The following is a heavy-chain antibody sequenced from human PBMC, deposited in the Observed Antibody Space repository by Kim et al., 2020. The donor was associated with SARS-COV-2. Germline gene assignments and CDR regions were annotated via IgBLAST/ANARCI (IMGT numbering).Heavy chain of an antibody. CDR2: ISSSSSYI. CDR3: ARMSGATEVDYYYYYMDG. Sequence: GGSLRLSCAASGFTFSSYSMNWVRQAPGKGLEWVSSISSSSSYIYYADSVKGRFTISRDNAKNSLYLQMNSLRAEDTAVYYCARMSGATEVDYYYYYMDGWGKGTTVTVSS. V-gene: IGHV3-21*01. D-gene: IGHD1-26*01. CDR1: GFTFSSYS. J-gene: IGHJ6*03.